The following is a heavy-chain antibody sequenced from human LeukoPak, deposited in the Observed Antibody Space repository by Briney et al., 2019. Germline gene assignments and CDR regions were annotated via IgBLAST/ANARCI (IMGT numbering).Heavy chain of an antibody. CDR1: GFTFSSYG. CDR2: ISYDGSNK. D-gene: IGHD6-19*01. Sequence: GGSLRLSCAASGFTFSSYGMHWVRQAPGKGLEWVAVISYDGSNKYYADSVKGRFTISRDNSKNTLYLQMNSLRAEDTAVYYCATDRSAVAGTGDAFDIWGQGTMVTVSS. CDR3: ATDRSAVAGTGDAFDI. J-gene: IGHJ3*02. V-gene: IGHV3-30*03.